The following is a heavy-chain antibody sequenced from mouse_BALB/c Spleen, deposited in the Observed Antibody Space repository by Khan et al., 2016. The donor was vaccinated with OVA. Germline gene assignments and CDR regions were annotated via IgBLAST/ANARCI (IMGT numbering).Heavy chain of an antibody. V-gene: IGHV1S41*01. CDR2: IAPGSDSS. J-gene: IGHJ4*01. D-gene: IGHD1-1*01. CDR3: ARSNYYGSGRYAMDY. CDR1: GYTFTSYW. Sequence: DLVKPGASVKLSCKASGYTFTSYWINWTKQRPGQGLEWIGQIAPGSDSSYYSEMFKGKATLTVDTSSSTAYIQLSSLSSEDSAVYFCARSNYYGSGRYAMDYWGQGTSVTVSS.